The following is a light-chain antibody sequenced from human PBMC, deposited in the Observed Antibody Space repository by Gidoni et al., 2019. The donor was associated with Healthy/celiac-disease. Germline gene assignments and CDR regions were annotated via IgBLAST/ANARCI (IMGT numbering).Light chain of an antibody. Sequence: DIQMTQSPSTLSASVGDRVTITCRASQSISSWLAWYQQKPGKAPKLLILKASSLESGVPSRFSGSGSGTEFTLTISSLQPDDFATYYCQQYNSYPMYTFGQGTKLEIK. V-gene: IGKV1-5*03. CDR2: KAS. J-gene: IGKJ2*01. CDR1: QSISSW. CDR3: QQYNSYPMYT.